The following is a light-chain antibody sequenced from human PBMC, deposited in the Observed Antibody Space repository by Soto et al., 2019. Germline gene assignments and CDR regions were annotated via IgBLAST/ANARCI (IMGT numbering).Light chain of an antibody. CDR2: GAS. V-gene: IGKV3-15*01. CDR3: QPCNEWPLIT. Sequence: EIVMTQSPATLSVSPGERATLSCRASQSVASYLAWYQQKPGQAPRLLIYGASTRATGVPARFSGSGSGTEFTLPIRSLQSEDFAVSSCQPCNEWPLITFGQRPRLE. CDR1: QSVASY. J-gene: IGKJ5*01.